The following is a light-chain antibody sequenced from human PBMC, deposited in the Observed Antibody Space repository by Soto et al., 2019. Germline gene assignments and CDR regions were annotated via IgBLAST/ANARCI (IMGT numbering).Light chain of an antibody. CDR1: QGIRNY. V-gene: IGKV1-27*01. J-gene: IGKJ3*01. CDR2: AAS. CDR3: QKYSSVPV. Sequence: DIQMTQSPTSLSASVGDRVTITCRASQGIRNYVAWHQQKPGKPPKLLIYAASTLQSGVPSRFSGSGSGTDFTLTTNSLQTEDVATYSYQKYSSVPVFGPGTKVEIK.